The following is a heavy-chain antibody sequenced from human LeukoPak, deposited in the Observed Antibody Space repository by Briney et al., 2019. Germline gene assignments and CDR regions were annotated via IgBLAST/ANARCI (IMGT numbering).Heavy chain of an antibody. CDR1: GFTFSSYG. CDR3: ANLYSSSFVFN. D-gene: IGHD6-6*01. J-gene: IGHJ4*02. Sequence: GGSLRLSCAASGFTFSSYGMHWVRQAAGKGLGWVAFIRYEGSNKYYADSVKGRFTISRDNSKTTLYLQMNSLRAEDTAVYYCANLYSSSFVFNWGQGTLVTVSS. V-gene: IGHV3-30*02. CDR2: IRYEGSNK.